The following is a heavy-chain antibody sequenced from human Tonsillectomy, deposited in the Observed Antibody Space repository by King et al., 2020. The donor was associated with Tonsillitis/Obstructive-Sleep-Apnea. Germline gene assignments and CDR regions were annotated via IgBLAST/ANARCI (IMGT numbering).Heavy chain of an antibody. CDR3: ARGLGNIVGNGMDV. CDR1: GFTFSSYV. V-gene: IGHV3-33*01. D-gene: IGHD2-21*01. Sequence: VQLVESGGGVVQPGRSLTVSCAASGFTFSSYVMHWVRQAPGKGLEWVAVIWYYGSNKYYADSVKGRFTISRDNSKKMLHLQMNSLRVEDTAVYYCARGLGNIVGNGMDVWGQGTTVTVAS. CDR2: IWYYGSNK. J-gene: IGHJ6*02.